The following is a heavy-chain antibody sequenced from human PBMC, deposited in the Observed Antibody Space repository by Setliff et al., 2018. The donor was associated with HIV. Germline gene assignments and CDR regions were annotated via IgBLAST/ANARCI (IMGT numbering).Heavy chain of an antibody. CDR1: GGSISSYY. D-gene: IGHD3-10*01. J-gene: IGHJ3*02. Sequence: PSETLSLTCTVSGGSISSYYWSWIRQPPGKGLEWIGYIYTSGSTNYNPSLKSRVTISVDTSKNQFSLKLSSVPAADTAVYYCARRLNYYGSGNYPGAFDIWGQGTMVTVSS. V-gene: IGHV4-4*09. CDR3: ARRLNYYGSGNYPGAFDI. CDR2: IYTSGST.